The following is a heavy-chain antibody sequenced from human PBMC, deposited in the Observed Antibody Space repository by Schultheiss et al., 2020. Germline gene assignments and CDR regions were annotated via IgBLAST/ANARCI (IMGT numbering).Heavy chain of an antibody. CDR2: IYYSGST. Sequence: SETLSLTCTVSGGSISSGDYYWSWIRQPPGKGLEWIGYIYYSGSTYYNPSLRSRLTISVDTSKKQFSLKLSSVTAADTAVYYCARFGIYCSSPRCAPNWGQGTLVTVSS. D-gene: IGHD2-2*01. CDR1: GGSISSGDYY. V-gene: IGHV4-30-4*01. J-gene: IGHJ4*02. CDR3: ARFGIYCSSPRCAPN.